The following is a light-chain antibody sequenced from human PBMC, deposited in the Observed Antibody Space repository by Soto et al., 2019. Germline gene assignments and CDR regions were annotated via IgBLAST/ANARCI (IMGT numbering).Light chain of an antibody. CDR1: SSDVGAYNS. Sequence: QSALTQPASVSGSPGQSITISCTGTSSDVGAYNSVSWYQQHPGKAPKLMIYDVTNRPSGVSNRFSGSKSGNTASLTISGLQAEDEADYYCSSYTNSGTLGVFGGGTQLTVL. CDR2: DVT. CDR3: SSYTNSGTLGV. J-gene: IGLJ2*01. V-gene: IGLV2-14*03.